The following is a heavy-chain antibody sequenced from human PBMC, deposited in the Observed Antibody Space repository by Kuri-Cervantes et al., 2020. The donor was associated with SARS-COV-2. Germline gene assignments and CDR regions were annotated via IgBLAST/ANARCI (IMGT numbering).Heavy chain of an antibody. CDR1: GGSFSGYY. CDR3: AREGGYCGGGCCSQGYYFDY. J-gene: IGHJ4*02. Sequence: SCAVYGGSFSGYYWSWIRQPPGKGLEWIGEINHSGSTNYNPSLKSRVTISVDTSKNQFSLKLSSVTAADTAVYYCAREGGYCGGGCCSQGYYFDYWGQGTLVTVSS. CDR2: INHSGST. D-gene: IGHD2-21*01. V-gene: IGHV4-34*09.